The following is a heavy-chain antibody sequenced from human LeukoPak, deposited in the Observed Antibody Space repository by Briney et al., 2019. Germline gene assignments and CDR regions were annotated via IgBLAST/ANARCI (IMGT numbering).Heavy chain of an antibody. V-gene: IGHV1-18*01. Sequence: GASVKVSCKASGYTFTSYGISWARQAPGQGLEWMGWISAYNGNTNYAQKLQGRVTMTTDTSTSTAYMELRSLRSDDTAVYYCARDVSSGYVTPYNWFDPWGQGTLVTVSS. CDR2: ISAYNGNT. CDR3: ARDVSSGYVTPYNWFDP. D-gene: IGHD3-22*01. CDR1: GYTFTSYG. J-gene: IGHJ5*02.